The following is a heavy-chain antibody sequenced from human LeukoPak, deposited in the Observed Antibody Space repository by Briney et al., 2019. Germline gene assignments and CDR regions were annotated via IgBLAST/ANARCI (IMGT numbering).Heavy chain of an antibody. CDR2: IKSKPDGGTT. V-gene: IGHV3-15*01. Sequence: PGGSLRLSCAASGFTFSNAGMSWVRQAPGKGLDCGGRIKSKPDGGTTDYAAPVKGRFTISRDDSKNTLYLQMNSPKTEATAVYYCTTDSRYSGSRYWGQGTLVTVSS. J-gene: IGHJ4*02. D-gene: IGHD1-26*01. CDR3: TTDSRYSGSRY. CDR1: GFTFSNAG.